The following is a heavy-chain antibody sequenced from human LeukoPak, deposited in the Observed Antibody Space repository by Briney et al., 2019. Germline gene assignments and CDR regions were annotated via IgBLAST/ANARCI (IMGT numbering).Heavy chain of an antibody. CDR1: GFTFTNYG. CDR2: ITYDGYYK. J-gene: IGHJ5*02. V-gene: IGHV3-30*03. Sequence: PGGSLRLSCAASGFTFTNYGMHWVRQAPGKGLEWVALITYDGYYKYYSDSVKGRFTISSDTSKNTLYLQMNSLRAEDTAVYYCARLSSGWLIDPWGQGTLVTVSS. CDR3: ARLSSGWLIDP. D-gene: IGHD6-19*01.